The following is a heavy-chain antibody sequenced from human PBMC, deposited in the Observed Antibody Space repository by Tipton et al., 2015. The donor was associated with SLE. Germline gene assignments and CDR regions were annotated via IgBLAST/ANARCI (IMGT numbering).Heavy chain of an antibody. CDR1: GGSISGYY. CDR2: IYYSGST. Sequence: TLSLTCTVSGGSISGYYWSWIRQPPGKGLEWIGYIYYSGSTNYNPSLKSRVTISVDTSKNQFSLKLSSVTAADTAVYYCARDGVGFWNYDYWGQGTLVTVSS. V-gene: IGHV4-59*01. D-gene: IGHD1-7*01. J-gene: IGHJ4*02. CDR3: ARDGVGFWNYDY.